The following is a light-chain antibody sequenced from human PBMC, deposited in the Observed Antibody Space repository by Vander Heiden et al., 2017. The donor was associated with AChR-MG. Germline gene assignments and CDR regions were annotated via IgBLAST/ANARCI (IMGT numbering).Light chain of an antibody. CDR2: AAS. CDR3: QQLNSYPLT. J-gene: IGKJ4*01. V-gene: IGKV1-9*01. Sequence: IQLTPSPSLLSASVVDRVTITCWASQGISSYLAWYQQKPGKAPKLLIYAASTFQSGVPSKFSCSGSGTEFTLTISSLQPEDFATYYCQQLNSYPLTFGGGTKVEIK. CDR1: QGISSY.